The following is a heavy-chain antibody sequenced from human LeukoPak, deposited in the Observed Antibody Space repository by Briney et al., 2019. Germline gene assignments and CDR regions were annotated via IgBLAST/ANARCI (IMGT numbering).Heavy chain of an antibody. V-gene: IGHV3-21*04. CDR1: GFTFSSYS. Sequence: PGGSLRLSCAASGFTFSSYSMNWVRQAPGKGLEWVSSIGSSSSYIYYADSVKGRFTISRDNSKNTLYLQMNSLRAEDTAVYYCAKISTMIVVYDAFDIWGQGTMVTVSS. D-gene: IGHD3-22*01. J-gene: IGHJ3*02. CDR3: AKISTMIVVYDAFDI. CDR2: IGSSSSYI.